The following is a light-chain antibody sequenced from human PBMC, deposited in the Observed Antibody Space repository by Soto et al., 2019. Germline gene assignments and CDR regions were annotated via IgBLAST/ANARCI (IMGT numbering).Light chain of an antibody. CDR3: SSFTSSSTLL. CDR1: SSDVGLYDY. J-gene: IGLJ2*01. Sequence: QSVLTQPASVSGSPGQSITISCTGTSSDVGLYDYVSWYQQHPGKAPKLIIYEVNNRPSGVSDRFSGSKSGNTASLTISGLQAEDEADYYCSSFTSSSTLLFGGGTKLTVL. CDR2: EVN. V-gene: IGLV2-14*01.